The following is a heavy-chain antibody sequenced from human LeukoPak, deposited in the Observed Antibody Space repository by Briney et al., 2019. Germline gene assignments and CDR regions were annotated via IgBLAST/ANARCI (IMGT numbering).Heavy chain of an antibody. J-gene: IGHJ4*02. V-gene: IGHV4-39*01. Sequence: SETLSRTCTVSGGSSSSGDYDWSGIRQPPGKVLEWIGSIYYSGSTYYNPSLKSRVTISVDTSKNQFSLKLSSVPAADTAVYYCASVDYGEWGGYFDYWGQGTLVTVSS. D-gene: IGHD3-10*01. CDR1: GGSSSSGDYD. CDR2: IYYSGST. CDR3: ASVDYGEWGGYFDY.